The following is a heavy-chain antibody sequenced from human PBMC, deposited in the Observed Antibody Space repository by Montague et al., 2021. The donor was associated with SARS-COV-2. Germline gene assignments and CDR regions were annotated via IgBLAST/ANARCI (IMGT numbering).Heavy chain of an antibody. J-gene: IGHJ4*02. CDR2: IYNSGTT. Sequence: SETLSLTCSVSGDSMGTNYWSWIRQPPGKGLEWIGHIYNSGTTIYNPSLKSRATIFIDVSKTQFSLRLSSVTATDTAVYYCARMFYDYVWETSHYRGNYFDSWGQGTLVTVSS. CDR3: ARMFYDYVWETSHYRGNYFDS. V-gene: IGHV4-59*01. D-gene: IGHD3-16*01. CDR1: GDSMGTNY.